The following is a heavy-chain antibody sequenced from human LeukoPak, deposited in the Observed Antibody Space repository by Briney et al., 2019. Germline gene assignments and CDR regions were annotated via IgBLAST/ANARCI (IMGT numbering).Heavy chain of an antibody. J-gene: IGHJ6*02. D-gene: IGHD3-3*01. CDR3: ARLYYDFWSGYFHYYYYGMDV. CDR2: MNPNSGNT. V-gene: IGHV1-8*01. Sequence: ASVTVSCKASGYTFTSYDINWVRQATGQGLEWMGWMNPNSGNTGCAQRFKGRVTMTRNTSISPAYMELSSLRSADTAVYYCARLYYDFWSGYFHYYYYGMDVWGQGTTVTVSS. CDR1: GYTFTSYD.